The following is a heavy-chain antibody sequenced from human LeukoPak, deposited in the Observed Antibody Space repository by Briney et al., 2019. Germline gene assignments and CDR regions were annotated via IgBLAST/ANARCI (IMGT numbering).Heavy chain of an antibody. CDR3: AELGITMIGGV. CDR2: ISSSGSTI. CDR1: GFTFTTYW. V-gene: IGHV3-48*04. D-gene: IGHD3-10*02. J-gene: IGHJ6*04. Sequence: GGSLRLSCVGSGFTFTTYWMSWIRQAPGKGLEWVSYISSSGSTIYYADSVKGRFTISRDNAKNSLYLQMNSLRAEDTAVYYCAELGITMIGGVWGKGTTVTISS.